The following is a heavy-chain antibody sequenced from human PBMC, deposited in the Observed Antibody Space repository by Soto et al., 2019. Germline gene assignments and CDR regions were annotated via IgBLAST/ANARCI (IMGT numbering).Heavy chain of an antibody. V-gene: IGHV4-31*03. D-gene: IGHD6-6*01. CDR1: GGSISSGGYY. CDR3: ARDFVYGTSSGDGFDY. J-gene: IGHJ4*02. CDR2: IYYSGST. Sequence: TLSLTCTVSGGSISSGGYYWSLVLHHPGNGLEWIGYIYYSGSTYYNPSLKSRVTMTTDTSTTTAYMELRSLRSDDTAVYYCARDFVYGTSSGDGFDYWGQGTLVTVSS.